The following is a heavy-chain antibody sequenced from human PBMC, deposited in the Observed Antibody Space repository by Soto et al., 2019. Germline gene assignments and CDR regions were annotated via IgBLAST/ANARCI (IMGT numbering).Heavy chain of an antibody. CDR1: GGTFSSYA. CDR3: ARSPTTPSYGYSYHIRELDY. J-gene: IGHJ4*02. CDR2: IIPIFGTA. D-gene: IGHD5-18*01. V-gene: IGHV1-69*06. Sequence: QVQLVQSGAEVKKPGSSVKVSCKASGGTFSSYAISWVRQAPGQGLEWMGGIIPIFGTANYAQKFQGRVTITADKSTSTAYMELSSLRSEDTAVYYCARSPTTPSYGYSYHIRELDYWGQGTLVTVSS.